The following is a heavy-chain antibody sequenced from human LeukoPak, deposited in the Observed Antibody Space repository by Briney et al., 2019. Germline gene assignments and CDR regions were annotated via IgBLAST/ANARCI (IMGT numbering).Heavy chain of an antibody. J-gene: IGHJ4*02. CDR3: ARGCRITIFGVVISHSTFDY. Sequence: PSETLSLTCAVYGGSFSGYCWSWIRQPPGKGLEWIGETNHSGSTNYNPSLKSRVTISVDTSKNQFSLKLSSVTAADTAVYYCARGCRITIFGVVISHSTFDYWAREPWSPSPQ. CDR2: TNHSGST. CDR1: GGSFSGYC. D-gene: IGHD3-3*01. V-gene: IGHV4-34*01.